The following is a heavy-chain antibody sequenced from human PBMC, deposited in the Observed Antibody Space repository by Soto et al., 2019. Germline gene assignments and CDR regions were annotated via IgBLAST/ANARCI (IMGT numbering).Heavy chain of an antibody. D-gene: IGHD6-13*01. V-gene: IGHV4-39*01. CDR2: IYYSGST. CDR1: GDSISSNSYY. CDR3: ARHLYTTTWYDFYYYGMDV. Sequence: SETLSLTCTVSGDSISSNSYYWGWIRQPPGKGLEWIGTIYYSGSTYYNPSLKSRVTISVDTSKNHFSLKLSSVTAADTAVYYCARHLYTTTWYDFYYYGMDVWGQGTTVTVSS. J-gene: IGHJ6*02.